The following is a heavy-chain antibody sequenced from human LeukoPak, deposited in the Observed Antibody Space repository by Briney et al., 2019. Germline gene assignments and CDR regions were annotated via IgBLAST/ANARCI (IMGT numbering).Heavy chain of an antibody. Sequence: QPGGSLRLSCAASGFTFSNYWMGWVRQTPGMGLEWVANIKPDGSVKDYVDSVKGRFTFSRDNAKNSVYLQMNSLRAEDTAMYYCTTNHYWGQGTLATVSS. J-gene: IGHJ4*02. CDR2: IKPDGSVK. CDR3: TTNHY. V-gene: IGHV3-7*01. CDR1: GFTFSNYW.